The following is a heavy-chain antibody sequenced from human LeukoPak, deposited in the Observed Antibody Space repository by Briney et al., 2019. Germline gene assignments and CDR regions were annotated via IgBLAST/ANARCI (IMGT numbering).Heavy chain of an antibody. J-gene: IGHJ4*02. D-gene: IGHD1-26*01. Sequence: GASVNVSCKASGYTFTGYYIHWVRQAPGQGLEWMGWINPNSGGTNHAQKFQGRVTMTRDTSIGTAYMELSRLRSDDTAVYYCARENGELRLIDYWGQGTLVTVSS. V-gene: IGHV1-2*02. CDR2: INPNSGGT. CDR3: ARENGELRLIDY. CDR1: GYTFTGYY.